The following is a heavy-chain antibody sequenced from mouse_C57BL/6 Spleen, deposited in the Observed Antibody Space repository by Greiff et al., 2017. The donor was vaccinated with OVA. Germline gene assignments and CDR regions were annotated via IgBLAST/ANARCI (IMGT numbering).Heavy chain of an antibody. D-gene: IGHD2-5*01. CDR3: ARTGSNYYFDY. CDR2: IYPGDGDT. V-gene: IGHV1-80*01. CDR1: GYAFSSYW. Sequence: VQLQQSGAELVKPGASVKISCKASGYAFSSYWMNWVKQRPGKGLEWIGQIYPGDGDTNYNGKFKGKATLTADKSSSTACMQLSSLTSEDSAVYFCARTGSNYYFDYWGQGTTLTVSS. J-gene: IGHJ2*01.